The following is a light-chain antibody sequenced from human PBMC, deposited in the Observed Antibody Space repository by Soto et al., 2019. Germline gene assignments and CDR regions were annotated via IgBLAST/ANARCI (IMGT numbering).Light chain of an antibody. CDR3: SSWDDNLDAVV. V-gene: IGLV1-44*01. J-gene: IGLJ1*01. Sequence: QSVLTQPPAASGTPGQRVTISCSGSSSNIGSNTVNWYQQFPGTAAKLLIYTNDQRPSGVPDRFSGSRSGTSASLAISGLQFEDEADYHCSSWDDNLDAVVFGAGTRSPS. CDR1: SSNIGSNT. CDR2: TND.